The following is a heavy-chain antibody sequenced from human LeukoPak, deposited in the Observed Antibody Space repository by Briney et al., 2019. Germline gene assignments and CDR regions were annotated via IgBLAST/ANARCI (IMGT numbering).Heavy chain of an antibody. CDR3: ATPYRNIVVVPAAIGVPGY. J-gene: IGHJ4*02. CDR2: IRSKANSYAT. Sequence: PGGSLKLSCAASGFTFSGSAMYWVRQASGKGLEWVGRIRSKANSYATVYAASVKGRFTISRDDSKNTLYLQMNSLRAEDTAVYFCATPYRNIVVVPAAIGVPGYWGQGTLVTVSS. CDR1: GFTFSGSA. V-gene: IGHV3-73*01. D-gene: IGHD2-2*01.